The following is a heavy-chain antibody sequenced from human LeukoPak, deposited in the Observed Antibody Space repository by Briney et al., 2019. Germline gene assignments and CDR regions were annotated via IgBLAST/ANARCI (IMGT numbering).Heavy chain of an antibody. CDR2: INHSGST. J-gene: IGHJ5*02. V-gene: IGHV4-34*01. Sequence: SETLSLTCAVYGGSFSGYYWSWIRQPPGKGLEWIGEINHSGSTNYNPSLKSRVTISVDTSKNQFSLKLSSVTAADTAVYYCARGEYSGSSVWFDPWGQGTLVTVSS. CDR1: GGSFSGYY. CDR3: ARGEYSGSSVWFDP. D-gene: IGHD6-6*01.